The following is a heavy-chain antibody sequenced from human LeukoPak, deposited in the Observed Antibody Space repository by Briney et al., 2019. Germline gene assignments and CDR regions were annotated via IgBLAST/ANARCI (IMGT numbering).Heavy chain of an antibody. V-gene: IGHV3-23*01. CDR3: AKGLAGRTIEVVPAANKAFDY. J-gene: IGHJ4*02. CDR2: ISGSGGST. D-gene: IGHD2-2*01. Sequence: GGSLRLSCAASGFTFSSYAMSWVRQAPGKGLEWVSAISGSGGSTYYADSVKGRFTISRDNSKNTLYLQMNSLRAEDTAVYYCAKGLAGRTIEVVPAANKAFDYWGQGTLVTVSS. CDR1: GFTFSSYA.